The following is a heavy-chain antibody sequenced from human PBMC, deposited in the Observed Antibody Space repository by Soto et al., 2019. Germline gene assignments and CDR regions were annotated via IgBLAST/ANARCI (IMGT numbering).Heavy chain of an antibody. Sequence: SETLSLTCTVSGGSISSSGYYWGWIRQPPGKGLEWIGSIYYSGSTYYNPSLKSRVTISVDTSKNQFSLKLSSVTAADTAVYYCAGNLRFLVPPVETWFDPWGQGTLVTVYS. CDR2: IYYSGST. D-gene: IGHD3-3*01. CDR1: GGSISSSGYY. V-gene: IGHV4-39*01. CDR3: AGNLRFLVPPVETWFDP. J-gene: IGHJ5*02.